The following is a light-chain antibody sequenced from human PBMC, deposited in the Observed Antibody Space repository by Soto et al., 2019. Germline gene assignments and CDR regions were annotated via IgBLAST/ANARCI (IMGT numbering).Light chain of an antibody. Sequence: EVVFTHSPGTLYLSPGERATVSCRASQSVSSSYLAWYQQKPGQAPRLLIYDAPNRATGIPARFSGSGSGTDFTLTISSLEPEDFAVYYCQQYGSLPGTFGQGTKVDIK. CDR1: QSVSSSY. CDR3: QQYGSLPGT. J-gene: IGKJ1*01. CDR2: DAP. V-gene: IGKV3-20*01.